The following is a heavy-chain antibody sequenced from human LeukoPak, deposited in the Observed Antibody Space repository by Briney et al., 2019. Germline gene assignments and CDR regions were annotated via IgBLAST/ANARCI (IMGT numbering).Heavy chain of an antibody. J-gene: IGHJ4*02. CDR1: GFTFSSYA. CDR2: IFNWGGRT. D-gene: IGHD6-19*01. CDR3: ASQTPRRLPIAVADLFDY. Sequence: GGPLRLSCAASGFTFSSYAMHWVRQAPGRGLEYVSAIFNWGGRTYYANSVNGRYTIPRDNAKNSLYLQMNRLTAEDTAVYYCASQTPRRLPIAVADLFDYWGQGALVTVS. V-gene: IGHV3-64*01.